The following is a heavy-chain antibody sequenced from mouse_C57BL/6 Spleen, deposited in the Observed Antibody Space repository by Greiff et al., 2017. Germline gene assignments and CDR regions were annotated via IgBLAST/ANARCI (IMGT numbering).Heavy chain of an antibody. CDR3: TREGSYYYYAMDY. Sequence: QVQLQQSGAELVRPGASVTLSCKASGYTFTDYEMHWVKQTPVHGLEWIGAIDPETGGTAYNQKFKGKAILTADKSSSTAYMELRSLTSEDSAVYYWTREGSYYYYAMDYWGQGTSVTVAS. CDR2: IDPETGGT. D-gene: IGHD2-12*01. J-gene: IGHJ4*01. V-gene: IGHV1-15*01. CDR1: GYTFTDYE.